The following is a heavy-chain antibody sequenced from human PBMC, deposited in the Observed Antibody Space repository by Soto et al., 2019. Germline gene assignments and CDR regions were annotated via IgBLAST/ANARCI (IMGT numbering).Heavy chain of an antibody. CDR3: ARTTSYGGNSGYY. CDR1: GGSISRYY. J-gene: IGHJ4*02. CDR2: IYYSGST. V-gene: IGHV4-59*01. D-gene: IGHD4-17*01. Sequence: PSETLSLTCTVSGGSISRYYWSWIRQPPGKGLEWIGYIYYSGSTNYNPSLKSRVTISVDTSKNQFSLKLSSVTAADTAVYYCARTTSYGGNSGYYWGQGTLVTVS.